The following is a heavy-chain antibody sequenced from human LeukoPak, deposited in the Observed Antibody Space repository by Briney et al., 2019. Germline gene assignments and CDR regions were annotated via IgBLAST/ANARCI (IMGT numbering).Heavy chain of an antibody. CDR1: GGTFSSYA. V-gene: IGHV1-69*13. Sequence: SVKVSCKASGGTFSSYAISWVRQAPGQGLEWMGGIIPIFGTANYAQKFQGRVTITADESTSTAYMELSSLRSEGTAVYYCARSPYYYYGMDVWGQGTTVTVSS. CDR3: ARSPYYYYGMDV. CDR2: IIPIFGTA. J-gene: IGHJ6*02.